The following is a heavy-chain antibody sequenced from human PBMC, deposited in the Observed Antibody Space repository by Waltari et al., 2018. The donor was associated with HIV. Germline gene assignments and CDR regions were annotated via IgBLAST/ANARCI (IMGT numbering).Heavy chain of an antibody. Sequence: QVQLQQWGAGLVKPSETLSLTCGVSSGPFSGFYWSWIRQSPGKGLEWIGEINQSGTTNDTPSLRGRVVISSDTSKNQVSLRVNSVTAADTAIYYCARVYGNGLPVSKFDFWGQGTPVTVS. D-gene: IGHD4-17*01. V-gene: IGHV4-34*02. CDR3: ARVYGNGLPVSKFDF. J-gene: IGHJ4*02. CDR2: INQSGTT. CDR1: SGPFSGFY.